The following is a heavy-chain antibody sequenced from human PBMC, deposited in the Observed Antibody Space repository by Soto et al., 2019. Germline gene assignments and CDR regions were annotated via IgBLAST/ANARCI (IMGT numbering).Heavy chain of an antibody. V-gene: IGHV3-23*01. CDR2: ISGSGGST. J-gene: IGHJ3*02. D-gene: IGHD2-15*01. CDR3: AKDVITEDIVVVVAATYEAFDI. CDR1: GVTFSSYA. Sequence: EVQLLESGGGLVQPGGSLRLSCAASGVTFSSYAMSWVRQAPGKGLEWDSAISGSGGSTYYAGSVKGRFTISRDHSKNTLYLQMNSLRAEDTAVYYCAKDVITEDIVVVVAATYEAFDIWGQGTMVTVSS.